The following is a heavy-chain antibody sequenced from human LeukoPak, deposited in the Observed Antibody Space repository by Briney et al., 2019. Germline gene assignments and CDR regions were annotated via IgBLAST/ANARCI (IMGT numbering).Heavy chain of an antibody. J-gene: IGHJ4*02. CDR1: GFTFSRSS. D-gene: IGHD3-22*01. CDR3: AREYYYDTDAGNY. V-gene: IGHV3-21*01. CDR2: ITGSGTYI. Sequence: GGSLRLSCAASGFTFSRSSMSWVRQAPGKGPERVSSITGSGTYIYYADSVKGRFTISRDNIQRSVYLQMNSLRAEDTAVYYCAREYYYDTDAGNYWGPGTLVTVSS.